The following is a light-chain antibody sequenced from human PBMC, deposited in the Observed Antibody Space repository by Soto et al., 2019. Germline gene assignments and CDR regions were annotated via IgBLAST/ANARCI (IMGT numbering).Light chain of an antibody. CDR3: QECGDWPLT. Sequence: IVLTQSPATLSLSPGERATLSCRASQSVGSCLGWYQQKPGQAPRLLISDVSNRATGIPARFSGSGFGTDFTLPSNSLEPEDFEVYYCQECGDWPLTFGGGTKVESK. J-gene: IGKJ4*01. V-gene: IGKV3-11*01. CDR1: QSVGSC. CDR2: DVS.